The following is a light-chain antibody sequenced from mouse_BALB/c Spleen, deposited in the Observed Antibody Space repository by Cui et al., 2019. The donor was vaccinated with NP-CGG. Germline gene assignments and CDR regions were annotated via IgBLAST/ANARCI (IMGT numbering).Light chain of an antibody. CDR3: ALWYSNHWV. V-gene: IGLV1*01. CDR1: TGAVTTSTY. J-gene: IGLJ1*01. CDR2: GTN. Sequence: QAVVTQESALTPSPGETVTLTCRSSTGAVTTSTYANWVQEKPDHLFTGLIGGTNNRAPGVPARFSGSLIGDKAALTITGAQTEDEAIYFCALWYSNHWVFGGGTKLTVL.